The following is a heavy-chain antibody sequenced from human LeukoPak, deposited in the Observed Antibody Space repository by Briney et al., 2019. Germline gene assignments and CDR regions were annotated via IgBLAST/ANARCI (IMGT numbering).Heavy chain of an antibody. J-gene: IGHJ4*02. D-gene: IGHD6-19*01. CDR2: LSESGETT. CDR3: AKQWLVGI. CDR1: GFTFSSYG. V-gene: IGHV3-23*01. Sequence: GESLRLSCAASGFTFSSYGMHWVRQAPGKGLEWVSSLSESGETTDYADSVKGRFTISRDNSRNTLYLQMNSLRADDTGVYYCAKQWLVGIWGQGTQVTVSS.